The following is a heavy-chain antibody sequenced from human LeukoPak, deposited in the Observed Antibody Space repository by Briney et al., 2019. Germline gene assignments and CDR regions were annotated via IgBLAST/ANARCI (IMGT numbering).Heavy chain of an antibody. Sequence: ASVKVSCKASGYPFTGYFIHWVRQAPGQGLEWMGWINPDSASTSYPPKFQGRVTMTRDTSISTACMEVSGLRSDDTAVYYCARDVRGLGDYFDYWGQGTLVTVSS. D-gene: IGHD1-26*01. CDR1: GYPFTGYF. CDR3: ARDVRGLGDYFDY. CDR2: INPDSAST. V-gene: IGHV1-2*02. J-gene: IGHJ4*02.